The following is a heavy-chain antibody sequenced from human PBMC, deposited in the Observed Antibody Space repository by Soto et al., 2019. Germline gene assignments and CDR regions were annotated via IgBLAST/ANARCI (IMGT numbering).Heavy chain of an antibody. CDR2: IWYDGSNK. CDR3: ARDQGAYDFWSGFNNWFDP. D-gene: IGHD3-3*01. Sequence: VGSLRLSCAASGFTFSSYGMHWVRQAPGKGLEWVAVIWYDGSNKYYADSVKGRFTISRDNSKNTLYLQMNSLRAEDTAVYYCARDQGAYDFWSGFNNWFDPWGQGTLVTVSS. CDR1: GFTFSSYG. J-gene: IGHJ5*02. V-gene: IGHV3-33*01.